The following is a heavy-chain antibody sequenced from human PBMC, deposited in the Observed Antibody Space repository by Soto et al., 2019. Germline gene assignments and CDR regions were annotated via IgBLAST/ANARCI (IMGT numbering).Heavy chain of an antibody. CDR3: ARGRYCSSTSCYTFDY. CDR1: GGSISSYY. D-gene: IGHD2-2*02. CDR2: IYTSGST. V-gene: IGHV4-4*07. Sequence: PSETLSLTCTVSGGSISSYYWSWIRQPAGKGLEWIGRIYTSGSTNYNPSLKSRVTMSVDTSKNQFSLKLSSVTAADTAVYYCARGRYCSSTSCYTFDYWGQRTLVTVSS. J-gene: IGHJ4*02.